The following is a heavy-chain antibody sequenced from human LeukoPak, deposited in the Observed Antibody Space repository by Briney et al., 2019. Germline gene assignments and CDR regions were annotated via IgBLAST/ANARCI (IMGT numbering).Heavy chain of an antibody. CDR3: ARHAPYYYDSSGPTSNDAFDI. CDR2: IYTSGST. J-gene: IGHJ3*02. D-gene: IGHD3-22*01. V-gene: IGHV4-4*09. CDR1: GGSISSYY. Sequence: SETLSLTCTVSGGSISSYYWSWIRQPPGKGLEWIGYIYTSGSTNYNPSLKSRVTISVDTSKNQFSLKLSSVTAAGTAVYYCARHAPYYYDSSGPTSNDAFDIWGQGTMVTVSS.